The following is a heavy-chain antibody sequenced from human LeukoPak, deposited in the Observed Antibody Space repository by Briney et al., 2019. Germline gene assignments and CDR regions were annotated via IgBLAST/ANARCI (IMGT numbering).Heavy chain of an antibody. V-gene: IGHV1-2*02. J-gene: IGHJ5*02. CDR2: INPNSGGT. CDR1: GYTFTGHY. Sequence: ASVKVSCKASGYTFTGHYMHWVRQAPGQGLEWMGWINPNSGGTNYAQKFQGRVTMTRDTSISTAYMELSRLRSDDTAVYYCARDAVGATPWFDPWGQGTLVTVSS. D-gene: IGHD1-26*01. CDR3: ARDAVGATPWFDP.